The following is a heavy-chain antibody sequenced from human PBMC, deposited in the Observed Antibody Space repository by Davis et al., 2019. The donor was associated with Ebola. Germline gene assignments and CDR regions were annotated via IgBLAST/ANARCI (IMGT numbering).Heavy chain of an antibody. J-gene: IGHJ4*02. V-gene: IGHV3-73*01. CDR2: IRSKANSYAT. CDR3: TSTPPTLWDY. D-gene: IGHD3-16*01. CDR1: GFTFSGSA. Sequence: GESLKISCAASGFTFSGSAMHWVRQASGKGLEWVGRIRSKANSYATAYAALVKGRFTISRDDSKNTAYLQMNSLKTEDTAVYYCTSTPPTLWDYWGQGTLVTVSS.